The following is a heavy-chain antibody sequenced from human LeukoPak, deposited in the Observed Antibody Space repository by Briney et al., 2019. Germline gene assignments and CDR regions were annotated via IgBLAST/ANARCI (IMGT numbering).Heavy chain of an antibody. V-gene: IGHV3-48*01. J-gene: IGHJ4*02. CDR1: AFTFSDYS. CDR3: ARDRIKSGSYYFDY. CDR2: ISGRSSTI. D-gene: IGHD1-26*01. Sequence: GGSLRLSCAASAFTFSDYSMNWVRQAPGKGLEWISYISGRSSTIYYADSVKGRFTIFRDNAKNSMYLQMNSLRAEDTAVYYCARDRIKSGSYYFDYWGQGTLVTVSS.